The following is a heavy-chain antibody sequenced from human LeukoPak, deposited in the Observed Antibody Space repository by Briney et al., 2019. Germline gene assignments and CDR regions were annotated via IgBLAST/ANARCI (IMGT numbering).Heavy chain of an antibody. CDR3: ARDVAPIEY. CDR2: VRSSGSTI. Sequence: GRCLRLSCAASGFTFHSYEMNWVSQAPGKGLEWVSYVRSSGSTIYYADSVKGRFTISRDNAKNSLYLQMNSLRAEDMAVYYCARDVAPIEYSGQGNLVTVSS. CDR1: GFTFHSYE. V-gene: IGHV3-48*03. J-gene: IGHJ4*02.